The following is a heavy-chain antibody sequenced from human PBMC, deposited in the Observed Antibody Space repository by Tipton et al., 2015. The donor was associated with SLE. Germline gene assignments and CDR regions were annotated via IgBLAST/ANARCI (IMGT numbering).Heavy chain of an antibody. CDR2: IADTGSP. V-gene: IGHV4-34*01. CDR1: GGSFSGYH. J-gene: IGHJ4*02. D-gene: IGHD6-19*01. CDR3: ARGPFQRWPPGAY. Sequence: TLSLTCAVYGGSFSGYHWTWIHQPPGQGLEWIGEIADTGSPNYNPSLKSRVTISLDTSKGQFSLILNSLTAADTAVYYCARGPFQRWPPGAYWDQGTLVTVSS.